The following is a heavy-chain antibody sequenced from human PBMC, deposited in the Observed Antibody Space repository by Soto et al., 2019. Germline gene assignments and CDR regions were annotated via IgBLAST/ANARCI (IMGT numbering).Heavy chain of an antibody. D-gene: IGHD3-10*01. Sequence: ASVKVSCKASGYIFSNYYLHWVRQAPGQGLEWMGVFNPSGDATHYAQNFQGRVTVTRDTSSSTVYMELSNLTSDDTAVYYCARRGMSKIGFDSWGQGTMVTVSS. J-gene: IGHJ3*02. CDR3: ARRGMSKIGFDS. V-gene: IGHV1-46*01. CDR1: GYIFSNYY. CDR2: FNPSGDAT.